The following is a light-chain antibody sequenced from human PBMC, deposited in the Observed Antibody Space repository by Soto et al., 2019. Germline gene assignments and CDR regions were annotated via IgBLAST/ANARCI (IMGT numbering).Light chain of an antibody. CDR1: SSTIGSNY. CDR3: AAWDDSLSGWV. V-gene: IGLV1-47*01. Sequence: QSVLTQPPAASGTPGQRVTISCSGSSSTIGSNYVYWHQQFPGTAPRLLIYRSNQWPSGVPDRFSGSKSGTSASLAISGLRSEDEADYYCAAWDDSLSGWVFGGGTKLTVL. J-gene: IGLJ3*02. CDR2: RSN.